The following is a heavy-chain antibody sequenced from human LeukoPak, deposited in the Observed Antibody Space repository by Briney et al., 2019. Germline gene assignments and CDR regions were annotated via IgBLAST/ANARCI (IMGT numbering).Heavy chain of an antibody. V-gene: IGHV1-69*06. Sequence: GASVKVSCKASGGTFSSYAISWVRQAPGQGLEWMGGIIPIFGTANYVQKFQGRVTITADKSTSTAYMELSSLRSEDTAVYYCARGSSGWYRAYFDYWGQGTLVTVSS. CDR3: ARGSSGWYRAYFDY. CDR2: IIPIFGTA. CDR1: GGTFSSYA. J-gene: IGHJ4*02. D-gene: IGHD6-19*01.